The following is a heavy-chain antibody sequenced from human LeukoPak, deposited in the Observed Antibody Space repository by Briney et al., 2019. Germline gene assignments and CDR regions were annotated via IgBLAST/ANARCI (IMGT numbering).Heavy chain of an antibody. CDR3: ARTPYYYGSGSVRYFDY. CDR2: INHSGST. J-gene: IGHJ4*02. D-gene: IGHD3-10*01. Sequence: SETLSLTCAVYGGSFSGYYWSWIRQPPGKGLEWIGEINHSGSTNYNPSLKSRVTKSVDTSKNQFSLKLSSVTAADTAVYYCARTPYYYGSGSVRYFDYWGQGTLVTVSS. V-gene: IGHV4-34*01. CDR1: GGSFSGYY.